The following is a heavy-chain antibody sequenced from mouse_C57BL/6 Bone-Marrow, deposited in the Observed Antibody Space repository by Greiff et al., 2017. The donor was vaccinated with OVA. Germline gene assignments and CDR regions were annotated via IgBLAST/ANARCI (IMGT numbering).Heavy chain of an antibody. CDR3: ASHETMVYYFDY. Sequence: EVQRVESGGDLVKPAGSLTLSCAASGFTFSSYGMSWVRQTPDKRLEWVATISSGGSYTYYPDSVKGRFTISRDNAKNTLYLQMSILKSEDTAMYYCASHETMVYYFDYWGQGTTLTVSS. CDR1: GFTFSSYG. V-gene: IGHV5-6*01. D-gene: IGHD2-2*01. CDR2: ISSGGSYT. J-gene: IGHJ2*01.